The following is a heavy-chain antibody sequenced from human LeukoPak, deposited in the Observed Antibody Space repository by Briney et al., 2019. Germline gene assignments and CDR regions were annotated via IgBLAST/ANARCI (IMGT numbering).Heavy chain of an antibody. Sequence: ASVTVSCTASAYTFTVYYMHWVRQAPGQGLGLMGWINPNSGGTNYAQKFQGRVSMNRDTSISTAYMELSRLRSDDTAVYYCARDKGYCSGGSCYRDYWGQGTLVTVSS. CDR1: AYTFTVYY. V-gene: IGHV1-2*02. D-gene: IGHD2-15*01. CDR2: INPNSGGT. J-gene: IGHJ4*02. CDR3: ARDKGYCSGGSCYRDY.